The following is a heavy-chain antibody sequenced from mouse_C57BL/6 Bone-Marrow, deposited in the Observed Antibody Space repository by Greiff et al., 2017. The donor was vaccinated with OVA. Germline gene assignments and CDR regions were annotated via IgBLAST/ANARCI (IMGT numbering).Heavy chain of an antibody. CDR3: ARHDNWGYFDY. Sequence: DVMLVESGGDLVKPGGSLKLSCAASGFTFSSYGMSWVRQTPDKRLEWVATISSGGSYTYYPDSVKGRFTISRDNAKNTLYLQMSSLKSEDTAMYYCARHDNWGYFDYWGQGTTLTVSS. J-gene: IGHJ2*01. D-gene: IGHD4-1*01. CDR1: GFTFSSYG. CDR2: ISSGGSYT. V-gene: IGHV5-6*02.